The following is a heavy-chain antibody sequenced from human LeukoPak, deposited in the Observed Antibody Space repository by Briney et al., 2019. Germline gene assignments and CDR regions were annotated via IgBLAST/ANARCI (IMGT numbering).Heavy chain of an antibody. Sequence: GASVKVSCKASGYTFTSYGISWVRQAPGQGLEWMGWISAYNGNTNYAQKLRGRVTMTTDTSTSTAYMELRSLRSDDTAVYYCARGGYIRIAAAGSLFDYWGQGTLVTVSS. V-gene: IGHV1-18*01. CDR1: GYTFTSYG. D-gene: IGHD6-13*01. CDR3: ARGGYIRIAAAGSLFDY. J-gene: IGHJ4*02. CDR2: ISAYNGNT.